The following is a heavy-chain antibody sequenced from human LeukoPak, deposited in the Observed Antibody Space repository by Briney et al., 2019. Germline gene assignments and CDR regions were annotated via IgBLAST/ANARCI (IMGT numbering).Heavy chain of an antibody. CDR3: AKSKNYYDSSGQGGGTY. Sequence: GGSLRLSCAASGFTFSSYAMSWVRQAPGKGLEWVSAISGSGGSTYYADSVKGRFTISRDNSKNTLYLQMNSLRAEDTAVYYWAKSKNYYDSSGQGGGTYWGQGTLVTVPS. J-gene: IGHJ4*02. D-gene: IGHD3-22*01. V-gene: IGHV3-23*01. CDR2: ISGSGGST. CDR1: GFTFSSYA.